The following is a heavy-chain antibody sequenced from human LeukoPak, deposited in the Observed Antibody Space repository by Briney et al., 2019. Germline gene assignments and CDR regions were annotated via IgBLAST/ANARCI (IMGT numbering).Heavy chain of an antibody. CDR3: ARDRTPTVSISPAYGMDV. CDR1: GFTFSDYY. D-gene: IGHD2-2*01. Sequence: GGSLRLSCAASGFTFSDYYMSWIRQAPGKGLEWVSYISSSGSTIYYADSVKGRFTISRDNAKNSLYLQMNSLRAEDTAVYYCARDRTPTVSISPAYGMDVWGQGTTVTVSS. J-gene: IGHJ6*02. V-gene: IGHV3-11*04. CDR2: ISSSGSTI.